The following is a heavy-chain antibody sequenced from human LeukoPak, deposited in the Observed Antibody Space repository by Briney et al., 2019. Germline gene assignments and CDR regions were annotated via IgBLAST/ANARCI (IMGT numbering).Heavy chain of an antibody. Sequence: KASETLSLTCTVSGGSISGSTYSWGWIRQPPGKGLEWIGSIYYSGSTYYNPSLKSRVTISVDTSKNQFSLNLSSVTAADTAVYYCARPQRPDSSGYAPSDAFDIWGQGTMVTVSS. CDR2: IYYSGST. CDR3: ARPQRPDSSGYAPSDAFDI. D-gene: IGHD3-22*01. CDR1: GGSISGSTYS. V-gene: IGHV4-39*01. J-gene: IGHJ3*02.